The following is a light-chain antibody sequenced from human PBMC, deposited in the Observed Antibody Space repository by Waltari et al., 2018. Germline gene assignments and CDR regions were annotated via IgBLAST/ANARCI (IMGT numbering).Light chain of an antibody. CDR1: QSLLHSNGYNY. V-gene: IGKV2-28*01. CDR3: QQSFSAWT. J-gene: IGKJ1*01. Sequence: EIVMTQSPLSLPVTPGEPASISCWSNQSLLHSNGYNYLDWYLQKPGQSPQLLIYLGSNRASGVPDRFSGSGSGTEFTLTITSLQPEDFATYYCQQSFSAWTFGRGTRVEIK. CDR2: LGS.